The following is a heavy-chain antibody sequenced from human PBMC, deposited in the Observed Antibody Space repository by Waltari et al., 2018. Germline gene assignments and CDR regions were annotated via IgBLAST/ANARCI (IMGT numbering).Heavy chain of an antibody. CDR2: ISTGRSTI. Sequence: EVQLVESGGGLVQPGGSLRLSCTASGFTFSTYTMNWVRQAPGKGLEWGSRISTGRSTIYYADSVRGRFPISRDNAKNSLYLQMNSLRAEDTAIYYGARRDSYDAFDIWGQGIMVTVSS. D-gene: IGHD3-22*01. CDR1: GFTFSTYT. CDR3: ARRDSYDAFDI. J-gene: IGHJ3*02. V-gene: IGHV3-48*04.